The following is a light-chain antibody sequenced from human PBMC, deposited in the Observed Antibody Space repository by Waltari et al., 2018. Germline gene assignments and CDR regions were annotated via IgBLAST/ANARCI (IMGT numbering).Light chain of an antibody. CDR2: AVS. V-gene: IGLV2-8*01. Sequence: QSALTQPPSASGSPGQSVTMSCPGSSSDICGYHHFPWYQQHAGKAPKLLIYAVSERPSGVPDRFSASKSGNTASLTISGLQSEDEADYYCCSYAGSNTAIFGGGTRLTVL. CDR1: SSDICGYHH. J-gene: IGLJ2*01. CDR3: CSYAGSNTAI.